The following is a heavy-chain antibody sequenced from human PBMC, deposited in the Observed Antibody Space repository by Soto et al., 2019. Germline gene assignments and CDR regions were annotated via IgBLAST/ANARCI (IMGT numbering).Heavy chain of an antibody. Sequence: GGSLRLSCAASGFTFSSYAMHWVRQAPGKGLEWVAVISYDGSNKYYADSVKGRFTISRDNSKNTLYLQMNSLRAEDTAVYYCARDPPGCELPSLDYWGQGTLVTVSS. CDR1: GFTFSSYA. D-gene: IGHD1-26*01. J-gene: IGHJ4*02. V-gene: IGHV3-30-3*01. CDR3: ARDPPGCELPSLDY. CDR2: ISYDGSNK.